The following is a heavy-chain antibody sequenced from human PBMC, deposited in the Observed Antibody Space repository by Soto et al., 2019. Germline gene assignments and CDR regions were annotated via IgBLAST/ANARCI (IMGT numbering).Heavy chain of an antibody. V-gene: IGHV1-2*06. D-gene: IGHD2-2*01. CDR2: INPNSGEV. CDR3: VRDPRTLWYFDS. Sequence: QVQLVQSGAEVKKPGASVKVSCKASGYTFIGYYIHWVRQAPGQGLEWMGRINPNSGEVTYGETFQGRVAMTRDTSNNTSYMELSRLRSDDTAVYYCVRDPRTLWYFDSWGQGTLVTVSS. J-gene: IGHJ4*02. CDR1: GYTFIGYY.